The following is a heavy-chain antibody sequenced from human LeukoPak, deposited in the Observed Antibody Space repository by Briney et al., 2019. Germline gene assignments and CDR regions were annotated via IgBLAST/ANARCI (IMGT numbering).Heavy chain of an antibody. CDR3: ARDNGYCSSTSCYTELDY. J-gene: IGHJ4*02. V-gene: IGHV3-21*01. D-gene: IGHD2-2*02. CDR2: ISSSSSYI. Sequence: VRQAPXXXXXXXXSISSSSSYIYYADSVKGRFTISRDNAKNSLYLQMNSLRAEDTAVYYCARDNGYCSSTSCYTELDYWGQGTLVTVSS.